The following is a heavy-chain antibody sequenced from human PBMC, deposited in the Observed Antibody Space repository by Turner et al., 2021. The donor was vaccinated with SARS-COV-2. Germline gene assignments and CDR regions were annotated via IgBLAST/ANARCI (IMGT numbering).Heavy chain of an antibody. CDR3: AGGGGHY. Sequence: EVQLVDSGGGLVQPGGSLRLSCAASGFTFSSYSMNWVRQGPGRGLELVSDISSSSSTIEYADSVKGRFTISRDNAKNSLYLQMNSLRAEDTAVYYCAGGGGHYWGQGTLVTVSS. J-gene: IGHJ4*02. CDR1: GFTFSSYS. CDR2: ISSSSSTI. V-gene: IGHV3-48*01. D-gene: IGHD3-16*01.